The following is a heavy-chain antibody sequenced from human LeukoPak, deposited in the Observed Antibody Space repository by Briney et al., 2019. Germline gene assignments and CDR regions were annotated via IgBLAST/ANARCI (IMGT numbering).Heavy chain of an antibody. Sequence: PGGSLRLSCAASGFTFSSYGMHWVRQAPGKGLEWVAVIWYDGSNKYYADSVKGRFTISRDNSKNTLYLQMNSPRAEDTAVYYCAQNLEWFGEFDYWGQGTLVTVSS. CDR1: GFTFSSYG. J-gene: IGHJ4*02. CDR3: AQNLEWFGEFDY. D-gene: IGHD3-10*01. CDR2: IWYDGSNK. V-gene: IGHV3-33*06.